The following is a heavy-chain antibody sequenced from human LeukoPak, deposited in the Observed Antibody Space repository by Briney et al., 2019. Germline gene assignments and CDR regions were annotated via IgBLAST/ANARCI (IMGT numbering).Heavy chain of an antibody. CDR2: IYYSVST. CDR3: VKYIRRFLTRLHCDY. J-gene: IGHJ4*02. Sequence: SETLSLTCTVAGASISSYYSSWIRPPPGKGLEWVGNIYYSVSTSYNPCLKSRVTISVDTSKNQFSLQLTSVLGADTAVYYCVKYIRRFLTRLHCDYWGQGTLVTVSS. V-gene: IGHV4-59*08. D-gene: IGHD3-3*01. CDR1: GASISSYY.